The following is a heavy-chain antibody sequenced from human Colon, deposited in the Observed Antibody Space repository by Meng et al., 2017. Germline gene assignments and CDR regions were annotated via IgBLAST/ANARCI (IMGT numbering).Heavy chain of an antibody. CDR3: ARHGGYYQDF. D-gene: IGHD4-23*01. CDR2: IDHRGSA. Sequence: VQLQEAGPGLVKPSETLSRACSVSGASVSVNSYWSWVRQPPGRGLEWIGQIDHRGSAYYRPSLNSRVTMSLDKSRNQFSLRLTSVTAADTAVYYCARHGGYYQDFWGQGTLVTVSS. V-gene: IGHV4-4*02. CDR1: GASVSVNSY. J-gene: IGHJ4*02.